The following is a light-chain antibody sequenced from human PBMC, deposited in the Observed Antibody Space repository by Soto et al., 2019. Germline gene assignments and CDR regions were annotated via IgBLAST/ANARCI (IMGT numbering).Light chain of an antibody. CDR3: QQYNNWPQLT. CDR2: DAS. Sequence: EIVMTQSPATLSVSPGERATLSCRASQSVNTNLAWYQQKPGQAHRLLISDASTRATGIPARFSGSGSGTEFTLTISSLQSEDFAVYYCQQYNNWPQLTFGGGTKVEIK. J-gene: IGKJ4*01. V-gene: IGKV3-15*01. CDR1: QSVNTN.